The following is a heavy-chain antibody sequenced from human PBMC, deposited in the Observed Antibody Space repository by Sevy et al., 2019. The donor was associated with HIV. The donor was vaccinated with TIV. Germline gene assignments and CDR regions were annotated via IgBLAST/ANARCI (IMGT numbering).Heavy chain of an antibody. D-gene: IGHD6-6*01. V-gene: IGHV1-2*04. CDR3: AREKVYPIAARHFDY. Sequence: ASVKVSCKASGYTFTGYYMHWVRQAPGQGLEWMGWINPNSGGTNYAQKFQGWVTMTRDTSISTAYMELSRLRSDDTAVYYSAREKVYPIAARHFDYWGQGTLVTVSS. CDR1: GYTFTGYY. J-gene: IGHJ4*02. CDR2: INPNSGGT.